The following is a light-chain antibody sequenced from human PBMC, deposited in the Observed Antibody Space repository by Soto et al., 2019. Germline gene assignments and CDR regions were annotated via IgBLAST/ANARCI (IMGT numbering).Light chain of an antibody. Sequence: EFVLTQSPATLSLSPGERSILSCRASQSVAGSLSWYQQKPGQAPRLLIYDISTRAAAIPARFSGSGSGTDFTLTVSSLEPEDFALYYCQQRSNRITFGQGTRRENK. CDR3: QQRSNRIT. CDR1: QSVAGS. CDR2: DIS. V-gene: IGKV3-11*01. J-gene: IGKJ5*01.